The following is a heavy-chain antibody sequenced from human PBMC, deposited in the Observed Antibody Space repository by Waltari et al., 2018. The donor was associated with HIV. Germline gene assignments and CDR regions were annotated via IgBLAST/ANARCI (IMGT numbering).Heavy chain of an antibody. Sequence: EVQLVESGGGLVQPGGSRRLSCAASGFTFSSYWMSWVRQAPGKGLEWVANIEQDGSEKYYVDSVNGRFTISRDNAENSLYLQMNSLRAEDTAVYYCARGGFYGSGSKVNWGQGTLVTVSS. J-gene: IGHJ4*02. CDR3: ARGGFYGSGSKVN. V-gene: IGHV3-7*04. CDR2: IEQDGSEK. CDR1: GFTFSSYW. D-gene: IGHD3-10*01.